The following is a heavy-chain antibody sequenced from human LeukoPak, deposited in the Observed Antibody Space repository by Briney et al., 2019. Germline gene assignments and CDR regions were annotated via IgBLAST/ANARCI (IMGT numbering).Heavy chain of an antibody. Sequence: SETLSLTCTVSGGSISSYYWSLIRQPPGKGLEWIGYIYYSGSTNYNPSLKSRVTISVDTSKNQFSLKLSSVTAADTAVYYCARVDTGSYYGMDVWGQGTTVTVSS. CDR1: GGSISSYY. CDR2: IYYSGST. V-gene: IGHV4-59*01. D-gene: IGHD5-18*01. CDR3: ARVDTGSYYGMDV. J-gene: IGHJ6*02.